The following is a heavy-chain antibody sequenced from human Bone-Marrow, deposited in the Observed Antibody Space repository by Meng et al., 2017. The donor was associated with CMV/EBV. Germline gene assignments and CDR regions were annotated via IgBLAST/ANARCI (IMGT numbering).Heavy chain of an antibody. J-gene: IGHJ6*02. CDR1: GFTFSSYW. D-gene: IGHD2-2*01. V-gene: IGHV3-7*01. Sequence: GESLKISCAASGFTFSSYWMSWVRQAPGKGLEWVANIKQDGSEKYYVDSVKGRFTISRDNAKNSLYLQMNSLRAEDTAVYYCARYIVVVPAATTIPYYYYGMDVWGQGTTVTVSS. CDR3: ARYIVVVPAATTIPYYYYGMDV. CDR2: IKQDGSEK.